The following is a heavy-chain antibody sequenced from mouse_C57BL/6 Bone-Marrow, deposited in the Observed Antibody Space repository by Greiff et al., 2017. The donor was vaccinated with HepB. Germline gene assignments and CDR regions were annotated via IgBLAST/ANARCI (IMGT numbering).Heavy chain of an antibody. D-gene: IGHD1-1*01. V-gene: IGHV7-1*01. Sequence: EVNLVESGGGLVQSGRSLRLSCATSGFTFSDFYMEWVRQAPGKGLEWIAASRNKANDYTTEYSASVKGRFIVSRDTSQSILYLQMNALRAEDTAIYYCARANYYDGSSPYWYFDVWGTGTTVTVSS. CDR3: ARANYYDGSSPYWYFDV. CDR2: SRNKANDYTT. J-gene: IGHJ1*03. CDR1: GFTFSDFY.